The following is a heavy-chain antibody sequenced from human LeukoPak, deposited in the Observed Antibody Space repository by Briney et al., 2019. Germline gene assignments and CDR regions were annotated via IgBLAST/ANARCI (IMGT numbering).Heavy chain of an antibody. D-gene: IGHD3-22*01. CDR2: IRSKAYGGTP. CDR1: GFTFGDYA. J-gene: IGHJ3*02. V-gene: IGHV3-49*03. CDR3: TRDHGAGSGYKDAFDI. Sequence: GGSLRLSCTASGFTFGDYAMSWFRQAPGKGLEWVCFIRSKAYGGTPEYAASVKGGFTISRDDSRTIAYLQMNSLKAEDSAVYYCTRDHGAGSGYKDAFDIWGQGTMVTVSS.